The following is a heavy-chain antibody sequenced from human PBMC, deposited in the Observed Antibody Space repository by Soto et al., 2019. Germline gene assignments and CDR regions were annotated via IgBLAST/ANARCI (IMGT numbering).Heavy chain of an antibody. V-gene: IGHV4-61*01. Sequence: SETLSLTCTVSGASISSSSYYWSWIRQPPGKGLEWIGYIYYSGSTNYNPSLKSRVTISIDTSKNQFSLKLSSVTAADTAVYYCARGLVGYFDSWNQGPLVPVPS. D-gene: IGHD2-15*01. CDR2: IYYSGST. CDR1: GASISSSSYY. J-gene: IGHJ4*02. CDR3: ARGLVGYFDS.